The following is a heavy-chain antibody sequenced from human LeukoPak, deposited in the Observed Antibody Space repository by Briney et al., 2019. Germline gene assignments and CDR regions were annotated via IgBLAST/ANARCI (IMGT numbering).Heavy chain of an antibody. CDR1: GFTVSSNY. CDR2: IYSGGST. J-gene: IGHJ5*02. CDR3: ARGPPTILGGFDP. Sequence: GGSLRLSCAASGFTVSSNYMSRVRQAPGKGLEWVSVIYSGGSTYYADSVKGRFTISRDNSKNTLYLQMNSLRAEDTAVYYCARGPPTILGGFDPWGQGTLVTVSS. V-gene: IGHV3-53*01. D-gene: IGHD2-2*01.